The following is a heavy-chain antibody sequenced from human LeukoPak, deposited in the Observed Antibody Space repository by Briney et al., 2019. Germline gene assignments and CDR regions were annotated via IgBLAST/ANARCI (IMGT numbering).Heavy chain of an antibody. Sequence: GGSLRLSCAASGFTFSSYWVTWVRQAPGKGLEWVANINQDGSEIYYMDSVKGRFTISRDSAKNSLYLEMNSLRGEDTAVYYCARDYGLAGLFWYFDLWGRGTLVTVSS. CDR3: ARDYGLAGLFWYFDL. CDR2: INQDGSEI. CDR1: GFTFSSYW. V-gene: IGHV3-7*03. D-gene: IGHD6-19*01. J-gene: IGHJ2*01.